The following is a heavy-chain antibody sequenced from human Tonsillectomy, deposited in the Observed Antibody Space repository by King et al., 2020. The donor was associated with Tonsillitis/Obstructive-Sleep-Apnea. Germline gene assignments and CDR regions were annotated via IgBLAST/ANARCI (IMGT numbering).Heavy chain of an antibody. CDR1: DYTFTRYG. J-gene: IGHJ6*03. D-gene: IGHD2-2*01. CDR3: ARDPRHCSSTSCYAGAYSYFYMDV. Sequence: QLVQSGAEVRKPGDSVRVSCKASDYTFTRYGLNWVRQAPGQGLEWMGWISPYNGNTDYAQKFQDRVSMTTDTSTNTAYMVLRGLRTDDTAVYFWARDPRHCSSTSCYAGAYSYFYMDVWGTGTAVVVS. CDR2: ISPYNGNT. V-gene: IGHV1-18*01.